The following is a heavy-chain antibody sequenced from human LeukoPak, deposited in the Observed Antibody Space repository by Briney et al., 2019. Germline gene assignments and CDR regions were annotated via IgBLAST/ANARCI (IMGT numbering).Heavy chain of an antibody. J-gene: IGHJ6*03. V-gene: IGHV3-23*01. CDR1: GFTFNHYL. CDR3: AKGSSSWSPENMDV. Sequence: GGSLRLSCAASGFTFNHYLMSWVRQAPGKGLEWVSAISGSGGSTYYAESVKGRFTISRDNSKNTLYLQMNSLRAEDTAVYYCAKGSSSWSPENMDVWGKGTTVTVSS. D-gene: IGHD6-13*01. CDR2: ISGSGGST.